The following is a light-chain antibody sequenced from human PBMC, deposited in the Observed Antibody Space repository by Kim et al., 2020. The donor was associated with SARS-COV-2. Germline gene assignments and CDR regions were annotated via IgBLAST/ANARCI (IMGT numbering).Light chain of an antibody. Sequence: ESPGPTASITCAGVKLGDKYACWYQQKPGQSPVLVIYQDSKRPSGIPERFSGSNPGNTATLTISGTQAMDEADYYCQALDSSTDVFGTGTKVTVL. V-gene: IGLV3-1*01. CDR1: KLGDKY. CDR2: QDS. J-gene: IGLJ1*01. CDR3: QALDSSTDV.